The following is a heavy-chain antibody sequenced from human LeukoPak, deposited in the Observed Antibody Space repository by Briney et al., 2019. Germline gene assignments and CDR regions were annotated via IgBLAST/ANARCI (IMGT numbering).Heavy chain of an antibody. V-gene: IGHV4-61*02. CDR2: IYTSGST. J-gene: IGHJ4*02. Sequence: SQTLSLTCTVSGGSISSGSYYWSWIRPPAGKGLEWIGRIYTSGSTNYNPSLKSRVTISVDTSKNQFSLKLSSVTAADTAVYYCARGYYGSGNYFDYWGQGTLVTVSS. CDR3: ARGYYGSGNYFDY. CDR1: GGSISSGSYY. D-gene: IGHD3-10*01.